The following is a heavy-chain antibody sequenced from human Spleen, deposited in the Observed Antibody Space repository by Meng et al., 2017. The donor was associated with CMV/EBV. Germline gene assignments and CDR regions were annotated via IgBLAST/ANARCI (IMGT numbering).Heavy chain of an antibody. CDR1: GGSVSSGSYY. Sequence: GGSLRLSCTVSGGSVSSGSYYWSWIRQPPGKGLEWVSSISSSSNYINYADSVKGRFTISRDNARNSVYLQMNSLRAGDTAVYYCAREGQQLIYYYGMDVWGQGTTVTVSS. CDR3: AREGQQLIYYYGMDV. J-gene: IGHJ6*02. V-gene: IGHV3-21*01. D-gene: IGHD6-13*01. CDR2: ISSSSNYI.